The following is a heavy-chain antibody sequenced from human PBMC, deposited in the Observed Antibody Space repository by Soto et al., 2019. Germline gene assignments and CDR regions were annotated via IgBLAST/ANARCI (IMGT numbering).Heavy chain of an antibody. V-gene: IGHV4-59*01. CDR2: IYYSGST. J-gene: IGHJ4*02. Sequence: SETLSLTCVVSGASLSSYYWSWIRQPPGKGLEWIGYIYYSGSTNYNPSLKSRVTISVDTSKNQFSLKLSSVTAADTAVYYCARTHGDYGALDYWGQGTLVTVSS. CDR3: ARTHGDYGALDY. CDR1: GASLSSYY. D-gene: IGHD4-17*01.